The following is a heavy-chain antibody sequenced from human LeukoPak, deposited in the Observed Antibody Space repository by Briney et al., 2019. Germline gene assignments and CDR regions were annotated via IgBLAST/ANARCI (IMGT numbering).Heavy chain of an antibody. CDR1: GFTFSSYS. Sequence: GGSPRLSCAASGFTFSSYSMNSVGQAAGKGREWGSSISSSSSYIYYADSVKGRFTISRDNAKNSLYLQMNSLRAEDTAVYYCARESPETSSGYYYFALDFDYWGQGTLVTVSS. CDR2: ISSSSSYI. D-gene: IGHD3-22*01. CDR3: ARESPETSSGYYYFALDFDY. J-gene: IGHJ4*02. V-gene: IGHV3-21*01.